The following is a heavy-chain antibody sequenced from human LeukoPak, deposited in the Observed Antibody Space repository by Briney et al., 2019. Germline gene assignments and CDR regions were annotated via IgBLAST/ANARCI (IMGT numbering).Heavy chain of an antibody. V-gene: IGHV4-38-2*01. CDR1: GFTFSDYY. CDR2: IYYSGST. Sequence: GSLRLSCAASGFTFSDYYMSWIRQAPGKGLEWIGSIYYSGSTYYNPSLKSRVTISVDTSKNQFSLKLSSVTAADTAVYYCARGWFGELPFWGQGTLVTVSS. D-gene: IGHD3-10*01. J-gene: IGHJ4*02. CDR3: ARGWFGELPF.